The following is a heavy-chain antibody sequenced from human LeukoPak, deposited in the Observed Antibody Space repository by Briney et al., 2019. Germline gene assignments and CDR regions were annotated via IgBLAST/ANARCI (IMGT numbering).Heavy chain of an antibody. CDR1: SGSISSSNYY. J-gene: IGHJ5*02. CDR3: ARRQRPRDWLLVSPKNWFDP. D-gene: IGHD3-9*01. V-gene: IGHV4-39*07. Sequence: SETLSLTCTVSSGSISSSNYYWSWIRQPPGKGLEWIGEINHSGSTNYNPSLKSRVTISVDTSKNQFSLKLSSVTAADTAVYYCARRQRPRDWLLVSPKNWFDPWGQGTLVTVSS. CDR2: INHSGST.